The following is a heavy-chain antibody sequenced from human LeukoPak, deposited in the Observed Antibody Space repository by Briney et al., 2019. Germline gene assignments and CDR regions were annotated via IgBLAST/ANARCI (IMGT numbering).Heavy chain of an antibody. Sequence: GGSLRLSCAASGFTFSSYAMHWVRQAPGKGLEWVAVISYDGSNKYYADSVKGRFTISRDNSKNTLYLQMNSLRAEDTAVYYCATFGQVGGQGTLVTVSS. CDR1: GFTFSSYA. V-gene: IGHV3-30-3*01. CDR2: ISYDGSNK. J-gene: IGHJ4*02. D-gene: IGHD3-10*01. CDR3: ATFGQV.